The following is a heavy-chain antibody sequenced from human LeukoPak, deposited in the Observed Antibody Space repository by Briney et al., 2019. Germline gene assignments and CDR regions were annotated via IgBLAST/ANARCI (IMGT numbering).Heavy chain of an antibody. D-gene: IGHD3-10*01. V-gene: IGHV1-2*02. Sequence: GASVKVSCKASAYTFTSYDLNWVRQATGQGLEWMGWMNPNSGGTNYAQKFQGRVTMTRDTSISTAYMELSRLRSDDTAVYYCARSGLSHFDYWGQGTLVTVSS. CDR2: MNPNSGGT. CDR3: ARSGLSHFDY. CDR1: AYTFTSYD. J-gene: IGHJ4*02.